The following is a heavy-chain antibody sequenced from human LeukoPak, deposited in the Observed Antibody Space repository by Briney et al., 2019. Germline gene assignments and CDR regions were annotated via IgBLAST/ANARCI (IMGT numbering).Heavy chain of an antibody. CDR2: ISGTGYST. V-gene: IGHV3-23*01. D-gene: IGHD6-13*01. CDR1: GFTFENFA. Sequence: GGSLRLSCAASGFTFENFAMSWVSQAPGKGLEWVSAISGTGYSTYYADSVKGRFTISRDNSKNTLYLQMNSLRADDTAVYYCVKGSAAVRPYYFDYRGQGTLVTVSS. CDR3: VKGSAAVRPYYFDY. J-gene: IGHJ4*02.